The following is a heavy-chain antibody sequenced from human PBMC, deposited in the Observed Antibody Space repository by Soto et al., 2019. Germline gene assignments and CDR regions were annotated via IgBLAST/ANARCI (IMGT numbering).Heavy chain of an antibody. D-gene: IGHD6-13*01. CDR3: ARHGTEAGYSSSWYRDYYYYGMGV. V-gene: IGHV4-39*01. J-gene: IGHJ6*02. Sequence: ATLSLTCTVSGGSISSSSYYWGWIREPPGKGLEWIGSIYYSGSTYYNPSLKSRVTISVDTSKNQFSLKLSSVTAADTAVYYCARHGTEAGYSSSWYRDYYYYGMGVWGQGTTVTVSS. CDR2: IYYSGST. CDR1: GGSISSSSYY.